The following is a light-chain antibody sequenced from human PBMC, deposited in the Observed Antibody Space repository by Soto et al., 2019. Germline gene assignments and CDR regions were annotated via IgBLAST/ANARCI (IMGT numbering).Light chain of an antibody. CDR1: QSVSSSY. Sequence: EIVLTRSPGTLSLSPGERATLSCRARQSVSSSYLAWYQQKPGQAPRLLIYGASRRATGIPDRFSGSGSGTDFTLTISRLEPEDFAVYHCHQYGSSPYTFGQGTKLEIK. CDR2: GAS. J-gene: IGKJ2*01. V-gene: IGKV3-20*01. CDR3: HQYGSSPYT.